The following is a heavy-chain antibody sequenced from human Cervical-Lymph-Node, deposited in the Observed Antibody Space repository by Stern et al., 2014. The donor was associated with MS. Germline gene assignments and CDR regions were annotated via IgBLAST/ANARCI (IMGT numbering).Heavy chain of an antibody. CDR3: AKDISERHYYFDS. J-gene: IGHJ4*02. CDR2: ISWNSNNI. D-gene: IGHD3-16*02. Sequence: EVQLVESGGGSVQPGRSLRLPCAASGFTFDDCAMHWVRQAPGKGLDLVSGISWNSNNIGYADSVRGRFTISRDNAKNSLYLQMNGLRPEDTALYYCAKDISERHYYFDSWGEGTLVTVSS. V-gene: IGHV3-9*01. CDR1: GFTFDDCA.